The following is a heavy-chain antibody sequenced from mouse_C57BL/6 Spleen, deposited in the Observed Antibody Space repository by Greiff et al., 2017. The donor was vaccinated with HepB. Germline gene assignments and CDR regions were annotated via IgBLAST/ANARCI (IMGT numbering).Heavy chain of an antibody. CDR2: ISNGGGST. D-gene: IGHD1-1*01. Sequence: DVKLVESGGGLVQPGGSLKLSCAASGFTFSDYYMYWVRQTPEKRLEWVAYISNGGGSTYYPDTVKGRFTISRDNAKNTLYLQMSRLKSEDTAMYYCARSYYGSSASFAYWGQGTLVTVSA. CDR1: GFTFSDYY. V-gene: IGHV5-12*01. J-gene: IGHJ3*01. CDR3: ARSYYGSSASFAY.